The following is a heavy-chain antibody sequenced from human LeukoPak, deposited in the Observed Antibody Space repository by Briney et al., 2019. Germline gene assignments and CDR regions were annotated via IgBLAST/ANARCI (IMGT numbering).Heavy chain of an antibody. CDR3: ARGRTTYDYVWGSYRPPDY. Sequence: SETLSLTCTVSGGSISSYYWSWIRQPAGKGLEWIGRIYTSGSTNYNPSLKSRVTMSVDTSKNQFSLKLSSVTAADTAVYYCARGRTTYDYVWGSYRPPDYWGQGTLVTVSS. D-gene: IGHD3-16*02. V-gene: IGHV4-4*07. CDR1: GGSISSYY. J-gene: IGHJ4*02. CDR2: IYTSGST.